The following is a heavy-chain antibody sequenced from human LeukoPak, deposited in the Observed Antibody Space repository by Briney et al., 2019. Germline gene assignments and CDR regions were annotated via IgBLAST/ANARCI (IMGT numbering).Heavy chain of an antibody. CDR3: ARGGLITGTAMDV. V-gene: IGHV1-69*05. CDR1: GGTFSSYA. Sequence: ASVKVSCKASGGTFSSYAISWVRQGPGQGLEWMGGIIPIFGTANYAQKFQGRVTITTDESTSTAYMELSSMRSEDTAVSYCARGGLITGTAMDVWGKGTTVTVSS. J-gene: IGHJ6*03. CDR2: IIPIFGTA. D-gene: IGHD1-7*01.